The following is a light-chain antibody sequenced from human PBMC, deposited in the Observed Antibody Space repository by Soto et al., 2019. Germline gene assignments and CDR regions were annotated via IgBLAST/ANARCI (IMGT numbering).Light chain of an antibody. CDR2: AAS. J-gene: IGKJ1*01. V-gene: IGKV1-39*01. Sequence: DIQMTQSPSSLSASVGDRVTITCRASQSIGTNLNWYQQRPGKAPKLLIYAASSLQSGVSSRFSGSGSGTDFTLSINSLQREDFATYYCQQTYSAPPLFGQGTKV. CDR3: QQTYSAPPL. CDR1: QSIGTN.